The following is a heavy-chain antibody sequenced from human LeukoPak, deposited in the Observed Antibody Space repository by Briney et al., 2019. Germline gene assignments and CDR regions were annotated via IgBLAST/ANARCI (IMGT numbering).Heavy chain of an antibody. CDR2: LYNTGNT. CDR1: AFTVNSNY. Sequence: GGSLRRSCSASAFTVNSNYLSWVRQAQGKGLEWVSTLYNTGNTYYANSVKGRFSISRDPTKNTVYLQMNSLRAEDSAVYYCASRRVAGDRLYWGQGTLVTVSS. J-gene: IGHJ4*02. CDR3: ASRRVAGDRLY. V-gene: IGHV3-66*03. D-gene: IGHD6-19*01.